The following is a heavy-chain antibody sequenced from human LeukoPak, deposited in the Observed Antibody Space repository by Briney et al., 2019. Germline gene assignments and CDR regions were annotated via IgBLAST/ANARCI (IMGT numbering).Heavy chain of an antibody. Sequence: ASETLSLTCAVSGYSISSGYYWGWIRQPPGKGLEWIGSIYHSGSTYHNPSLKSRVTISVDTSKNQFSLKLSSVTAADTAVYYCARSSMGGCFNFDYWGQGTLVTVSS. CDR3: ARSSMGGCFNFDY. D-gene: IGHD6-19*01. V-gene: IGHV4-38-2*01. CDR1: GYSISSGYY. CDR2: IYHSGST. J-gene: IGHJ4*02.